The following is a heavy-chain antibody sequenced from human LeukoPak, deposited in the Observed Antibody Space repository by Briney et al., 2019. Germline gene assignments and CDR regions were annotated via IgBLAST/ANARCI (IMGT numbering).Heavy chain of an antibody. CDR2: IYTSGST. J-gene: IGHJ4*02. D-gene: IGHD6-6*01. CDR1: GGSISSYY. V-gene: IGHV4-4*07. CDR3: ARSRSKYYFDY. Sequence: SETLSLTCTVSGGSISSYYWSWIRQPVGKGLEWIGHIYTSGSTNYNRSLKSRVTMSVDMSKKQFSLKLSSVTAADTAVYYCARSRSKYYFDYWGQGTLVTVSS.